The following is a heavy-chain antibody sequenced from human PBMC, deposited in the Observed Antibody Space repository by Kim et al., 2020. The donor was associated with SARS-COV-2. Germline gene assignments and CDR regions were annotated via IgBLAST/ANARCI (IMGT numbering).Heavy chain of an antibody. CDR3: ARSYCGGDCYTYDY. D-gene: IGHD2-21*02. J-gene: IGHJ4*02. V-gene: IGHV3-48*02. Sequence: GGSLRLSCAASGFTFSSYSMNWVRQAPGKGLEWVSYISSSSSTIYYADSVKGRFTISRDNAKNSLYLQMNSLRDEDTAVYYCARSYCGGDCYTYDYWGQGTLVTVSS. CDR1: GFTFSSYS. CDR2: ISSSSSTI.